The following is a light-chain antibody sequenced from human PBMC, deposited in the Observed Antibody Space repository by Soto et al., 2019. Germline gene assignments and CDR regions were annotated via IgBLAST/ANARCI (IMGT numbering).Light chain of an antibody. V-gene: IGKV1-39*01. CDR2: AAS. J-gene: IGKJ1*01. Sequence: DIQMTQSPSSLSTSVGDRVTITCRASQSISNYLNWYQQKPGKFPKLLIYAASRLQSGVPSRFIGCGSGTDFTLTISSLQPEDFATYFCQQSYITPWTFGQGTKVEI. CDR3: QQSYITPWT. CDR1: QSISNY.